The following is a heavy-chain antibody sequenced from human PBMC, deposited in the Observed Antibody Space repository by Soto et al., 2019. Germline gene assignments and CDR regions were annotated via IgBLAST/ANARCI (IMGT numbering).Heavy chain of an antibody. CDR3: ARGRYYYDSSGYLDDAFDI. D-gene: IGHD3-22*01. CDR2: IYYSGST. CDR1: GGSISSGDYY. V-gene: IGHV4-30-4*01. Sequence: PSETLSLTCTVSGGSISSGDYYWSWIRQPPGKGLEWIGYIYYSGSTYYNPSLKSRVTISVDTSKNQFSLKLSSATAADTAVYYCARGRYYYDSSGYLDDAFDIWGQGTMVTVSS. J-gene: IGHJ3*02.